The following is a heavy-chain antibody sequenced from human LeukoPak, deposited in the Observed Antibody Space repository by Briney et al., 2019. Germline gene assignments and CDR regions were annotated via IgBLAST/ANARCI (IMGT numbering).Heavy chain of an antibody. Sequence: GGSLRLSCAASGFTFSSYAMHWVRQAPGKGLEWVAVISYDGSNKYYADSVKGRFTISRDNSKNTLYLQMNSLRAEDTAVYYCARDLLMITFGGATDYRGQGTLVTVSS. CDR1: GFTFSSYA. V-gene: IGHV3-30-3*01. CDR2: ISYDGSNK. D-gene: IGHD3-16*01. J-gene: IGHJ4*02. CDR3: ARDLLMITFGGATDY.